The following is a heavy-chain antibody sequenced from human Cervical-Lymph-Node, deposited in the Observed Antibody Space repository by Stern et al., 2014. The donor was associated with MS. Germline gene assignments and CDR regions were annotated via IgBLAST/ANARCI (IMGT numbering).Heavy chain of an antibody. J-gene: IGHJ4*01. CDR1: GGSISSYY. V-gene: IGHV4-59*01. D-gene: IGHD4-17*01. Sequence: VQLVESGPGLVKPSETLSLTCAVSGGSISSYYWSWIRQPPGKGLAWIGFIYYTGITNYNPSLKTRVTISVDTSNNHFSLKLSSVTAADTAVYYCATLTTVTSRFDYWGHGTLVTVSS. CDR3: ATLTTVTSRFDY. CDR2: IYYTGIT.